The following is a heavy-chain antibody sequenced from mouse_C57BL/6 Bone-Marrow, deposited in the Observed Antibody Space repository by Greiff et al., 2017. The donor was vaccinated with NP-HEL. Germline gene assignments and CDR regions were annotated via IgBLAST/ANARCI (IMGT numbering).Heavy chain of an antibody. CDR3: ARSPVWLRRNYYAMDY. CDR2: ISYSGST. D-gene: IGHD2-2*01. CDR1: GYSITSDY. J-gene: IGHJ4*01. Sequence: VQLKQSGPGLAKPSQTLSLTCSVTGYSITSDYWNWIRKFPGNKLEYIGYISYSGSTYYNPSLKSRLSITRDTSTNQSFLQLNSVTTEDTATYYCARSPVWLRRNYYAMDYGGQGTGVTVSA. V-gene: IGHV3-8*01.